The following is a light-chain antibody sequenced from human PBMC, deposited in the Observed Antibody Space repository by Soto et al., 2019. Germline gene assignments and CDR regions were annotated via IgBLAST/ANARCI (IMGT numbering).Light chain of an antibody. V-gene: IGLV2-14*01. J-gene: IGLJ1*01. Sequence: QSVLTQPASVSGSPGQSITISCTGTSSDVGGYNYVSWYQQHPGKAPKLMIYDVSGRPSGVSYRFSDSKSGNTASLTISGLQAEDEAEYYCSSYTSSNTRYVFGTGTKVTVL. CDR1: SSDVGGYNY. CDR3: SSYTSSNTRYV. CDR2: DVS.